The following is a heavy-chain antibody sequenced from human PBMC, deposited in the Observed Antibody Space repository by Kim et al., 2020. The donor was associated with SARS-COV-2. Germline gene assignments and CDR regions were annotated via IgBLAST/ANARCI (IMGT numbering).Heavy chain of an antibody. V-gene: IGHV4-34*01. J-gene: IGHJ4*02. D-gene: IGHD1-26*01. CDR2: INHSGST. CDR3: ARGIMPSGSYYFFRGGAYFDY. CDR1: GGSFSGYY. Sequence: SETLSLTCAVYGGSFSGYYWSWIRQPPGKGLEWIGEINHSGSTNYNPSLKSRVTISVDTSKNQFSLKLSSVTAADTAVYYCARGIMPSGSYYFFRGGAYFDYWGQGTLVTVSS.